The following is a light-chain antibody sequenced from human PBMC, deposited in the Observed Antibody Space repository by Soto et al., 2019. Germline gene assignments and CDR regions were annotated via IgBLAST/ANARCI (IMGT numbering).Light chain of an antibody. J-gene: IGKJ4*01. Sequence: DIPLTQAPSFLSASVGDRVTITCRASQGISTYLVWYQQKPGKAPKLLIYAASTLQSGVPSRFSGSGSGTVFTLTISSLQPEDFATYYCQQLNSYPLTFAGGTKVEIK. CDR3: QQLNSYPLT. CDR2: AAS. V-gene: IGKV1-9*01. CDR1: QGISTY.